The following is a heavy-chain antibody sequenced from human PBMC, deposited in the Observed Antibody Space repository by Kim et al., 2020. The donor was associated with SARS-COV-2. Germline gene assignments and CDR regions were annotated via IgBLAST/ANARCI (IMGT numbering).Heavy chain of an antibody. CDR2: INHSGST. CDR3: ARDSSSSHRGRRYFDL. V-gene: IGHV4-34*01. CDR1: GGSFSGYY. J-gene: IGHJ2*01. D-gene: IGHD6-6*01. Sequence: SETLSLTCAVYGGSFSGYYWSWIRQPPGKGLEWIGEINHSGSTNYNPSLKSRVTISVDTSKNQFSLKLSSVTAADTAVYYCARDSSSSHRGRRYFDLWGRGTLVTVSS.